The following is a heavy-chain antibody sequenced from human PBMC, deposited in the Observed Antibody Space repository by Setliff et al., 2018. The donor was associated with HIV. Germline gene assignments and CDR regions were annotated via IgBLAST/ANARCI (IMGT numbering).Heavy chain of an antibody. CDR3: ARDVPWGDYYYYMDV. CDR2: IYTSGST. D-gene: IGHD3-16*01. J-gene: IGHJ6*03. V-gene: IGHV4-4*07. CDR1: GGSFSDNY. Sequence: PSETLSLTCAVYGGSFSDNYWSWIRQPAGRGLEWIGHIYTSGSTNYNPSLKSRVTMSVDTSKNQFSLRLSSVTAADTAVYYCARDVPWGDYYYYMDVWGKGTTVTVSS.